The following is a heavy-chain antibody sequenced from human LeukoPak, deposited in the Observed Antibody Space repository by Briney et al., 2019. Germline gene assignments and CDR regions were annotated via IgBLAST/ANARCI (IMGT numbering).Heavy chain of an antibody. J-gene: IGHJ3*02. CDR2: IIPIFGTA. D-gene: IGHD3-22*01. V-gene: IGHV1-69*05. CDR3: ARSSGSDDAFDI. CDR1: GGTFSSYA. Sequence: GASVKVSCKASGGTFSSYAISWVRQAPGQGLEWMGRIIPIFGTANYAQKFQGRVTITTDESTSTAYMELSSLRSEDTAVYYCARSSGSDDAFDIWGQGTLVTVSS.